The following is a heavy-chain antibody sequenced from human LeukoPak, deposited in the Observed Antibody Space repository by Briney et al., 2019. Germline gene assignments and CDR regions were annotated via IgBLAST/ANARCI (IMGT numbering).Heavy chain of an antibody. CDR2: IYYSGST. Sequence: SETLSLTCTVSGGSISSYYWSWIRQPPGKGLEWIGYIYYSGSTNYNPSPKSRVTISVDTSKNQFSLKLSSVTAADTAVYYCARGYYGSGSYQNDYWGQGTLVTVSS. J-gene: IGHJ4*02. V-gene: IGHV4-59*01. CDR1: GGSISSYY. CDR3: ARGYYGSGSYQNDY. D-gene: IGHD3-10*01.